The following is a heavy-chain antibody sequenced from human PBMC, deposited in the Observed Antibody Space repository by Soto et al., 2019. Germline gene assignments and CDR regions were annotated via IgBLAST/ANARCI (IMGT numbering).Heavy chain of an antibody. CDR3: ARVAPHNWVDS. CDR2: ISSGSSTI. CDR1: GFTFSSYS. D-gene: IGHD3-3*02. J-gene: IGHJ5*01. V-gene: IGHV3-48*02. Sequence: EVQLVESGGGLVQPGGSLRLSCVASGFTFSSYSMNWVRQAPGKGLEWVSYISSGSSTIYYADSVKGRFTISRDNARNSLYLQMNSLSDEDTAVYYCARVAPHNWVDSWGQGNLVTVSS.